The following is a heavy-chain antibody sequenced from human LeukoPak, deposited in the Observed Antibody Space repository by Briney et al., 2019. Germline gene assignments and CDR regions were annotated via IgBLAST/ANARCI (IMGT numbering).Heavy chain of an antibody. V-gene: IGHV4-39*01. CDR1: GGSINSGTYY. CDR2: IYYTGST. CDR3: ARGEITIFLDY. D-gene: IGHD3-9*01. J-gene: IGHJ4*02. Sequence: SETLSLTCAVSGGSINSGTYYWGWIRQPPGKGLEWIGTIYYTGSTYYNPSLKSRVIISVDSSKNQFSLKLSSVTAADTAVYYCARGEITIFLDYWGQGTLVTVSS.